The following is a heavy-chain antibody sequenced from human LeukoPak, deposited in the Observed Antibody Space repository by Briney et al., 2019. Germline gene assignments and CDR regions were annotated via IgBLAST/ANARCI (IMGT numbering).Heavy chain of an antibody. Sequence: GGSLRLSCAASGFTFSSYAMHWVRQAPGKGLEWVAVISYDGSNKYYADSVKGRFTISRDNSKNTLYLQMNSLRAEDTAVYYCARDPGVVVVNYYFDNWGQGTLVTVSS. D-gene: IGHD3-22*01. V-gene: IGHV3-30-3*01. J-gene: IGHJ4*02. CDR1: GFTFSSYA. CDR3: ARDPGVVVVNYYFDN. CDR2: ISYDGSNK.